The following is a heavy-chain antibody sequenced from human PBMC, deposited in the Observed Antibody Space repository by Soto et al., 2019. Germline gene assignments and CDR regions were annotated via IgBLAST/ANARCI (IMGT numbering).Heavy chain of an antibody. CDR2: IIPIFGIA. V-gene: IGHV1-69*08. J-gene: IGHJ6*02. D-gene: IGHD2-2*01. CDR1: GGTFSRYS. CDR3: AREDRDRETGLVPAAIDGMDV. Sequence: QVKLVQSGAEVKKPGSSVKVSCKASGGTFSRYSITWVRQAPGHGLEWIGRIIPIFGIASYAQKFQGRVTLTADESTSTAYMELSSLRSDDTAVYYCAREDRDRETGLVPAAIDGMDVWGQGTTVTVSS.